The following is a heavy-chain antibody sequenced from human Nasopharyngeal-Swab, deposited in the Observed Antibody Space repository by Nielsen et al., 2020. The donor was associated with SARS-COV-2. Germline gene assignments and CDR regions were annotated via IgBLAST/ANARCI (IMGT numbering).Heavy chain of an antibody. CDR1: GFTFSSYG. Sequence: GESLKISCAASGFTFSSYGMHWVRQAPGKGLEWVAVISYDGSNKYYADSVKGRFTISRDNSKNTLYLQMNSLRAEDTAVYYCAKDGRVGATHFDYWGQGTLVTVSS. CDR2: ISYDGSNK. V-gene: IGHV3-30*18. J-gene: IGHJ4*02. CDR3: AKDGRVGATHFDY. D-gene: IGHD1-26*01.